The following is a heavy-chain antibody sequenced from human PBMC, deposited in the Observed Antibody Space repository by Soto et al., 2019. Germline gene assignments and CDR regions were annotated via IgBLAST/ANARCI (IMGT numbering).Heavy chain of an antibody. D-gene: IGHD2-21*02. V-gene: IGHV3-23*01. CDR1: GFTFSSYA. CDR3: AKTDCGGDCYAEYFQH. Sequence: GGSLRLSCAASGFTFSSYAMGWVRQAPGKGLEWVSAISGSGGSTYYADSVKGRFTISRDNSKNTLYLQMNSLRAEDTAVYYCAKTDCGGDCYAEYFQHWGQGTLVTVSS. J-gene: IGHJ1*01. CDR2: ISGSGGST.